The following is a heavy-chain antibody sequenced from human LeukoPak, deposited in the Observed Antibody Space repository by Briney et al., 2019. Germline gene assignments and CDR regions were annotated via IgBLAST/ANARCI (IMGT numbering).Heavy chain of an antibody. J-gene: IGHJ4*02. V-gene: IGHV3-7*01. CDR2: IKPDGNDK. CDR3: ARDSPPGAGTFDF. CDR1: GFTFSIHW. Sequence: PGGSLRPSCVASGFTFSIHWMTWVRQAPGKGLEWVATIKPDGNDKFFVDSVKGRFTISRDNSKNTLYLQMDSLRAEDTAVYYCARDSPPGAGTFDFWGQGTLVTVSS. D-gene: IGHD6-19*01.